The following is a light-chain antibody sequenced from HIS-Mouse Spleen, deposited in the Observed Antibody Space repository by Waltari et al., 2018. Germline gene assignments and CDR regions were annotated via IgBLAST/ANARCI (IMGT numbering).Light chain of an antibody. J-gene: IGKJ4*01. CDR1: QSVSSSY. CDR3: QQYGSPKLS. Sequence: EIVLTQSPGTLSLSPGERATLSCRARQSVSSSYLAWYQQKPGQAPRPLIYGASSRATGIPDRFSGSGSGTDFTLTISRLEPEDFAVYYCQQYGSPKLSFGGGTKVEIK. CDR2: GAS. V-gene: IGKV3-20*01.